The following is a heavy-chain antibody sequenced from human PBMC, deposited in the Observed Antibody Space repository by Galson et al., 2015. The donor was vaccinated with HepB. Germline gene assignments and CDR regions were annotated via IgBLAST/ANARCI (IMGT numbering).Heavy chain of an antibody. V-gene: IGHV3-30-3*01. Sequence: SLRLSCAASGFTFSSYAMHWVRQAPGKGLEWVSVISYDGSNKYYADSVKDRFTISRDNSKNTLYLQMNSLRAEDTAVYYCAREARERRDGYNLGYWGQGNLVPVSS. D-gene: IGHD5-24*01. J-gene: IGHJ4*02. CDR3: AREARERRDGYNLGY. CDR1: GFTFSSYA. CDR2: ISYDGSNK.